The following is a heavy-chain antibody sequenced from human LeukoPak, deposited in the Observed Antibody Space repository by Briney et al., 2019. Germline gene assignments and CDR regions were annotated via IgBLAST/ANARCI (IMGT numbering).Heavy chain of an antibody. CDR3: ARGYGGNSPLLWGYFDY. CDR2: IHTAGST. Sequence: GGSLRLSCAASGFSVSGNYMSWVRHAPGKGLEWVSFIHTAGSTYYADSVKGRFTISRDNSKNTLYLQMNSLRAEDTAVYYCARGYGGNSPLLWGYFDYWGQGTLVTVSS. J-gene: IGHJ4*02. CDR1: GFSVSGNY. V-gene: IGHV3-53*01. D-gene: IGHD4-23*01.